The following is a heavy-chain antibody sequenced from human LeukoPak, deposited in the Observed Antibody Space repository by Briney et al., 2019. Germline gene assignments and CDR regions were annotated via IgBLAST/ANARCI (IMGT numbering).Heavy chain of an antibody. Sequence: ASVKVSCKASGYTFTSHGISWVRQAPGQGLEWMGWISAYNGNTNYVQKLQGRVTMTTDTSTSTAYMELRSLRSDDTAVYYCARDMLSNGLFDYWGQGTLVTVSS. CDR2: ISAYNGNT. CDR1: GYTFTSHG. V-gene: IGHV1-18*01. CDR3: ARDMLSNGLFDY. D-gene: IGHD3-10*02. J-gene: IGHJ4*02.